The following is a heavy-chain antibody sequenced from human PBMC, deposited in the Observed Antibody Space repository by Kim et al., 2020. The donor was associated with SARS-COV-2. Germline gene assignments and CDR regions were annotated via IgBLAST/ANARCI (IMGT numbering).Heavy chain of an antibody. CDR2: IYYSGST. V-gene: IGHV4-30-4*01. D-gene: IGHD3-9*01. CDR1: GGSISSGDYY. Sequence: SETLSLTCTVSGGSISSGDYYWSWIRQPPGKGLEWIGYIYYSGSTYYNPSLKSRVTISVDTSKNQFSLKLSSVTAADTAVYYCARDVRHYDILTGYTYYYYGMDVWGQGTTVTVSS. CDR3: ARDVRHYDILTGYTYYYYGMDV. J-gene: IGHJ6*02.